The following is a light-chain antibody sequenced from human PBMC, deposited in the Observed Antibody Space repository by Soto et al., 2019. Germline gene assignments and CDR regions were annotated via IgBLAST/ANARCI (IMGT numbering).Light chain of an antibody. V-gene: IGKV1-39*01. Sequence: DIQMTQSPSSLSASVGDRVTITCRASQSVTTYLHWYQQKAGEAPKLLIYAISNLQSGVSSRFSGSGSGTDFSLTINTLQPEDFATYYCQQGYSTPWTFGQGTKVE. J-gene: IGKJ1*01. CDR3: QQGYSTPWT. CDR1: QSVTTY. CDR2: AIS.